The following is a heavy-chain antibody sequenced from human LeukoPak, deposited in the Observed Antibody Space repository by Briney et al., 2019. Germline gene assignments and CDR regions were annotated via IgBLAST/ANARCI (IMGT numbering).Heavy chain of an antibody. CDR3: AKDVSIVVVAAATLDY. CDR1: GFTFSGNG. J-gene: IGHJ4*02. D-gene: IGHD2-15*01. Sequence: GGSLRLSCAASGFTFSGNGMHWVRQAPGEGLEWVAAVSYDGGRKYYADSVNGRFTISRDNSKNTLYLQMNSLRTEDTAVYYCAKDVSIVVVAAATLDYWGQGTLVTVSS. V-gene: IGHV3-30*18. CDR2: VSYDGGRK.